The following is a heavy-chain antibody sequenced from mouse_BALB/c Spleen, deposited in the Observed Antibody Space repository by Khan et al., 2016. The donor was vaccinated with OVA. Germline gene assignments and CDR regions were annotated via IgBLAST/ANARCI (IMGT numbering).Heavy chain of an antibody. CDR1: GYAFSNYL. Sequence: VQLQESGAELVRPGSSVKISCKASGYAFSNYLMNWVKQGPGQGLEWIGQIYPGDGNTNYNGKFKDKATLTADKSYSTAYIQLSSLTSEDSAVFFCARSGYDYLAYWGQGTLVTVSA. CDR3: ARSGYDYLAY. V-gene: IGHV1-80*01. J-gene: IGHJ3*01. CDR2: IYPGDGNT. D-gene: IGHD2-2*01.